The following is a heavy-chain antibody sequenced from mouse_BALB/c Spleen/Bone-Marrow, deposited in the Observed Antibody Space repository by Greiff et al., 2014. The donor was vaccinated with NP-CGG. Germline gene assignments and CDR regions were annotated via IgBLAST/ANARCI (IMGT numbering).Heavy chain of an antibody. Sequence: QVHVKQSGAELLKPGTSVKLSCKASGYTFTRYWMHWVKQRPGQGLEWIGELNPSNGHTNYNGKFKNKATVTVDKSSSTAYMQLSSPTSEDSAVYYCARMITTRGFDYWGQGTTLTVSS. CDR1: GYTFTRYW. J-gene: IGHJ2*01. CDR3: ARMITTRGFDY. CDR2: LNPSNGHT. D-gene: IGHD2-4*01. V-gene: IGHV1S81*02.